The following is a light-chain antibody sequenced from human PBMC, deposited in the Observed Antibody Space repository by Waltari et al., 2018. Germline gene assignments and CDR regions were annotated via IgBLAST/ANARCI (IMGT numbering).Light chain of an antibody. CDR3: CSYTNRRTWV. CDR1: SSEVGGYNC. V-gene: IGLV2-14*03. Sequence: QSALTQPASVSGSPGQSISISCTGTSSEVGGYNCVSWYQHHQGKAPKLMIYIVSNRPSGVSNRFSGSKSGNTASLTISGLQAEDEADYFCCSYTNRRTWVFGGGTKVTVL. J-gene: IGLJ3*02. CDR2: IVS.